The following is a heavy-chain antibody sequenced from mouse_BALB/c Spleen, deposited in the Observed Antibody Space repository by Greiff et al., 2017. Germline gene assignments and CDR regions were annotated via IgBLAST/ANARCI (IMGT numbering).Heavy chain of an antibody. CDR1: GYTFSSYW. V-gene: IGHV1-9*01. J-gene: IGHJ4*01. CDR2: ILPGSGST. CDR3: ARSGIYYYGSSRYYYAMDY. Sequence: VQLQQSGAELLKPGASVKISCKATGYTFSSYWIEWVKQRPGHGLEWIGEILPGSGSTNYNEKFKGKATFTADTSSNTAYMQLSSLTSEDSAVYYCARSGIYYYGSSRYYYAMDYWGQGTSVTVSS. D-gene: IGHD1-1*01.